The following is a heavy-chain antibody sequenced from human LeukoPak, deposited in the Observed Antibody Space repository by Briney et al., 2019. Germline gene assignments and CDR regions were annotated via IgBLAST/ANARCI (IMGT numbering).Heavy chain of an antibody. V-gene: IGHV4-59*01. J-gene: IGHJ3*02. CDR2: IYYSGST. D-gene: IGHD3-10*01. Sequence: PSETLSLTCTVSGGSISSYYWSWIRQPPGKGLEWIGYIYYSGSTNYNPSLKSRVTISVDTSKNQFSLKLSSVTAADTAVYCCARGECAGSFEIWGQATMVTVSS. CDR1: GGSISSYY. CDR3: ARGECAGSFEI.